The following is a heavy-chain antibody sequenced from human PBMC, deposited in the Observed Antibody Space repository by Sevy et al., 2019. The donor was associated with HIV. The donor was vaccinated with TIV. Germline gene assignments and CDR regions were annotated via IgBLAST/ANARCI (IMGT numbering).Heavy chain of an antibody. CDR3: ARENTSGWYGFDY. CDR1: GFTFSNYR. V-gene: IGHV3-21*01. Sequence: GGSLRLSCAASGFTFSNYRMNWVRQAPGKGLEWISSITSLNNYIYYADSVKGRFSISRDNAKNSLYLQMNSLRAEDTAVYYCARENTSGWYGFDYWGQGALVTVSS. D-gene: IGHD6-19*01. CDR2: ITSLNNYI. J-gene: IGHJ4*02.